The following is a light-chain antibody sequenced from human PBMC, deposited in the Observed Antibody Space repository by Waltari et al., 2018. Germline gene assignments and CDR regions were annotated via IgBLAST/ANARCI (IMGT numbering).Light chain of an antibody. V-gene: IGKV1-39*01. Sequence: DIQMTQSPSSLSASVGDRVTITCRGSQSISPYLNWYQQKPGKAPKLLIYAASGLQSGVPSRFSGSGSGADFTLTISSLQREDFATYYCEQSYSAPFTFGPGTKVDFK. J-gene: IGKJ3*01. CDR3: EQSYSAPFT. CDR2: AAS. CDR1: QSISPY.